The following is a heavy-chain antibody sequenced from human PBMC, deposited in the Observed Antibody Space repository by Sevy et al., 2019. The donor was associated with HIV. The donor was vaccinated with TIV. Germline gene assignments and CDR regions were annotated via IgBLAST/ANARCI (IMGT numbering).Heavy chain of an antibody. Sequence: GGSLRLSCAASGFTFSGSAMHWVRQASGKGLEWVGRIRSRVNSHATAYAASVKGRFTISRDDSENTAFLQMSSLKTKNTAVNYCTASMKTDVLRYFDWLEEPPFDHWGQGTLVTVSS. CDR1: GFTFSGSA. D-gene: IGHD3-9*01. J-gene: IGHJ4*02. CDR3: TASMKTDVLRYFDWLEEPPFDH. CDR2: IRSRVNSHAT. V-gene: IGHV3-73*01.